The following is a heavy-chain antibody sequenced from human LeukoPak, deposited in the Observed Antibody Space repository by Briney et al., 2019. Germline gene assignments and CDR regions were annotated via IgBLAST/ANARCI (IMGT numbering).Heavy chain of an antibody. J-gene: IGHJ4*02. CDR1: GYTFTGYY. Sequence: ASVKVSCKASGYTFTGYYMHWVRQAPGQGLEWMGRINPNSGGTNYAQKFQGRVTMTRGTSISTAYMELGRLRSDDTAVYYCARAESSNWDTKYYFDYWGQGTLVTVSS. V-gene: IGHV1-2*06. CDR2: INPNSGGT. CDR3: ARAESSNWDTKYYFDY. D-gene: IGHD4-11*01.